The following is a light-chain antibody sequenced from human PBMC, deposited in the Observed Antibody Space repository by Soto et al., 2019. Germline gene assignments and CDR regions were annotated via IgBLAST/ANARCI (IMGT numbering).Light chain of an antibody. V-gene: IGLV2-11*01. J-gene: IGLJ1*01. CDR1: SSDVGGYNY. CDR3: CSYAGDYV. Sequence: QSALTQPRSVSGSPGQSVTISCTRTSSDVGGYNYVSWYQQYPGKAPKLMIYDVNKRPSGVPNRFSGSKSGNTASLTISGLQAEDEADYYCCSYAGDYVFGTGTKVTVL. CDR2: DVN.